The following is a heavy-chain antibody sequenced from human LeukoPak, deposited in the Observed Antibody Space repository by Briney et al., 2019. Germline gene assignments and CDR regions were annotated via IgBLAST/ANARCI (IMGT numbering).Heavy chain of an antibody. CDR3: ASTGYSSSWYTFYWYFDL. V-gene: IGHV4-30-4*01. CDR2: IYYSGST. D-gene: IGHD6-13*01. CDR1: GGSISSGDYY. Sequence: SETLSLTCTVSGGSISSGDYYWSWIRQPPGKGLEWIGYIYYSGSTYYNPSLKSRVTISVDTSKNQFSLKLSSATAADTAVYYCASTGYSSSWYTFYWYFDLWGRGTLVTVSS. J-gene: IGHJ2*01.